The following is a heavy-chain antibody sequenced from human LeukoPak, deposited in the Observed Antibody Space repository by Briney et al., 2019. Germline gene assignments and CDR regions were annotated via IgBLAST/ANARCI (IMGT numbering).Heavy chain of an antibody. D-gene: IGHD2-15*01. CDR1: GFTVSSNY. J-gene: IGHJ6*04. V-gene: IGHV3-53*01. CDR3: ARAGYCSGGSCRINYYYGMDV. CDR2: IYSGGST. Sequence: GGSLRLSCAASGFTVSSNYMSWVRQAPGKGLEWVSVIYSGGSTYYADSVKGRFTISRDNSKTTLYLQMNSLRAEDTAVYYCARAGYCSGGSCRINYYYGMDVWGKGTTVTVSS.